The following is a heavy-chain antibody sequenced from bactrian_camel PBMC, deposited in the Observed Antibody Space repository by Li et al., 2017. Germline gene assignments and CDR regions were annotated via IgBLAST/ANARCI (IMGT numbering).Heavy chain of an antibody. V-gene: IGHV3S53*01. D-gene: IGHD6*01. CDR1: ADTTSTYC. CDR3: AADLAVVAGTDGRTLV. CDR2: IDSDGTT. Sequence: HVQLVESGGGSVQAGGSLRLSCAVLADTTSTYCMGWFRQAPGKEREGVAAIDSDGTTSYADSAKGRFTISKDNAKKILYLQMNSLKPGDSAMYYCAADLAVVAGTDGRTLVIGARGPRSPSP. J-gene: IGHJ6*01.